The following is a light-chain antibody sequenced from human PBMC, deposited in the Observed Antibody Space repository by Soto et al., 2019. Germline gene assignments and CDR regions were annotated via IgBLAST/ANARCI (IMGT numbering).Light chain of an antibody. CDR3: CSYAGNSLWV. V-gene: IGLV2-11*01. Sequence: QSALTQPRSLSGSPGQSVTISCTGTSSDVGGYNYVSWYQQHPGKAPKLMIYDVSKWPSGVPDRFSGSKSGNTASLTISGLQAEDEADYYCCSYAGNSLWVFGGGTKVTVL. J-gene: IGLJ3*02. CDR1: SSDVGGYNY. CDR2: DVS.